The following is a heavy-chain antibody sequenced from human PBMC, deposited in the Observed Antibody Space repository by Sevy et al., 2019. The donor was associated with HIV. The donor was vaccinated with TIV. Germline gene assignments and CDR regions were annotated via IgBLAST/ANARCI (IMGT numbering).Heavy chain of an antibody. Sequence: ASVKVSCKASGGTFSSYAISWVRQAPGQGLEWMGGIIPILGIANYAQKFQGRVTITADKSTSTAYMELSSLRSEDTAVYYCARTQGGATTGYYYYMDVWGKGTTVTVSS. V-gene: IGHV1-69*10. D-gene: IGHD1-26*01. J-gene: IGHJ6*03. CDR2: IIPILGIA. CDR1: GGTFSSYA. CDR3: ARTQGGATTGYYYYMDV.